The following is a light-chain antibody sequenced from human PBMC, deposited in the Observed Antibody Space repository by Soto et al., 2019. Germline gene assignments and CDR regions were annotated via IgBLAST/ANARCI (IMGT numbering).Light chain of an antibody. J-gene: IGLJ3*02. CDR3: QSYDSSLSGWV. CDR2: GNS. Sequence: QYVLTQPPSVSGAPGQRVTISCTGSSSNIGAGYDVHWYQQLPGTAPKFLIYGNSNRPSGVPDRFSGSKSGTSASLAITGLQAEDEADYYCQSYDSSLSGWVFGGGTKVTVL. CDR1: SSNIGAGYD. V-gene: IGLV1-40*01.